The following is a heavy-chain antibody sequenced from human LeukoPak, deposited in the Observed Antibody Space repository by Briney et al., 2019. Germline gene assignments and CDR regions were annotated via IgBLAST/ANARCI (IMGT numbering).Heavy chain of an antibody. CDR1: GFTFGNYA. J-gene: IGHJ6*02. D-gene: IGHD3-16*01. V-gene: IGHV3-30*04. Sequence: GGSLRLSCVGSGFTFGNYAMHWVRQAPGKGLEWVAIISYDGSKKYFADSVKVRFTISRDNSKKTVSLQMNSLRTGDTAVYYCASESVSGTFGGGGMDVWGLGTTVTVSS. CDR2: ISYDGSKK. CDR3: ASESVSGTFGGGGMDV.